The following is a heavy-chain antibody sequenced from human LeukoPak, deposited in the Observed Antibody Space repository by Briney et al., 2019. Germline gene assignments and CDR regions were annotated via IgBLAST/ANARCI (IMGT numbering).Heavy chain of an antibody. CDR1: GGTFNRYA. V-gene: IGHV1-18*01. Sequence: ASVKVSCKASGGTFNRYAISWVRQAPGQGLEWMGWISAYNGNTNYAQKLQGRVTMTTDTSTSTAYMELRSLRSDDTAVYYCARDRDSTKARYYGMDVWGQGTTVTVSS. J-gene: IGHJ6*02. CDR2: ISAYNGNT. CDR3: ARDRDSTKARYYGMDV. D-gene: IGHD6-13*01.